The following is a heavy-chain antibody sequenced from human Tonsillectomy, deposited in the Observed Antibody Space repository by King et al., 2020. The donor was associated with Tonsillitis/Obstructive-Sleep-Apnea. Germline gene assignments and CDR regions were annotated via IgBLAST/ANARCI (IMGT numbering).Heavy chain of an antibody. D-gene: IGHD3-10*01. J-gene: IGHJ6*02. CDR2: INPNSGGT. CDR3: ARDIGKGLVWFGELSDYYGMDV. CDR1: GYTFTGYY. V-gene: IGHV1-2*02. Sequence: VQLVESGAEVKKPGDSVKVSCKASGYTFTGYYMHWVRQAPGQGLEWMGWINPNSGGTNYAQKFQGRVTMTRDTSISTAYMELSRLRSDDTAVYYCARDIGKGLVWFGELSDYYGMDVWGQGTTVTVSS.